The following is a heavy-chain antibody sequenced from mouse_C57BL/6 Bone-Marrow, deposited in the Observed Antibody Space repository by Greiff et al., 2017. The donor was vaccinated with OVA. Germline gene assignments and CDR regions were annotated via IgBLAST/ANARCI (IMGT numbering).Heavy chain of an antibody. CDR1: GYTFTDYY. V-gene: IGHV1-26*01. Sequence: VQLQQSGPELVKPGASVKISCKASGYTFTDYYMNWVKQSHGKSLEWIGDINPNNGGTSYNQKFKGKATLTVDKSSSTAYMELRSLTSEDSAVYYCAGYYGGSFAYWGEEGLVTVSA. J-gene: IGHJ3*01. CDR3: AGYYGGSFAY. D-gene: IGHD1-1*01. CDR2: INPNNGGT.